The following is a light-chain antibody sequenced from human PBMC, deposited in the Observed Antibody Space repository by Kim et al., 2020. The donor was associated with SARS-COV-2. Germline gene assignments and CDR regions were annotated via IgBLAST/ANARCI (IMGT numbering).Light chain of an antibody. CDR1: SSDLVGTYNS. V-gene: IGLV2-11*01. CDR3: FSYAGNNTFV. Sequence: QSALTQPRSVSGSPRQSVTISCTGTSSDLVGTYNSVSWYQQHPGKAPKLMIYDVSQRPSGVPDRFSGSKSGNTASLTVSGLQAEDEADYYCFSYAGNNTFVFGGGTQLTVL. J-gene: IGLJ2*01. CDR2: DVS.